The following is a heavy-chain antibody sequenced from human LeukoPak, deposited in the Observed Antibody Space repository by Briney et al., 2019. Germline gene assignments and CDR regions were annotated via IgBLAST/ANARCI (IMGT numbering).Heavy chain of an antibody. V-gene: IGHV3-23*01. CDR2: ISGSGGST. Sequence: GGSLRLSCAASGFTFSSYAMSWVRQAPGKGLEWVSAISGSGGSTYYADPVKGRFTISRDNSKNTLYLQMNSLRAEDTAVYYCAILTTVTTKGDYWGQGTLVTVSS. D-gene: IGHD4-17*01. CDR1: GFTFSSYA. CDR3: AILTTVTTKGDY. J-gene: IGHJ4*02.